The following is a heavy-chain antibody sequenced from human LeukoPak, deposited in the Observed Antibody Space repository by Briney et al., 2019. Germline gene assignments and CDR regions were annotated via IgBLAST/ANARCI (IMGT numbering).Heavy chain of an antibody. CDR2: INHNSGGT. Sequence: GASVKVSCKASGYAFTGYYMHWVRQAPGQGLEWMGWINHNSGGTNYAQKFQGRVTMTRDTSISTAYMELSRLRSDDTAVYYCARDRDCSGGSCYSFLGYYYYGMDVWGQGTTVTVSS. CDR1: GYAFTGYY. CDR3: ARDRDCSGGSCYSFLGYYYYGMDV. D-gene: IGHD2-15*01. J-gene: IGHJ6*02. V-gene: IGHV1-2*02.